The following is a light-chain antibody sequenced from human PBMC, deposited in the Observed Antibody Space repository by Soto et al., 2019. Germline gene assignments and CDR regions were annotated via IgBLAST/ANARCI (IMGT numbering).Light chain of an antibody. CDR1: QSVSSSY. J-gene: IGKJ5*01. V-gene: IGKV3-20*01. Sequence: EIVLTQSPGTLSLSPGERATLSCRASQSVSSSYLAWYQQKPGQAPRLLIYGASSSATGIPDRFSGSGSGTDFTLTISRLVPEDFAVYYCQQYCSSPPITFGQGTLLEIK. CDR3: QQYCSSPPIT. CDR2: GAS.